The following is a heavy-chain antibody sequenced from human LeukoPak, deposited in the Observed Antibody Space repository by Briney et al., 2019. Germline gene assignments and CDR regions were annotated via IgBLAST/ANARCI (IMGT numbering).Heavy chain of an antibody. J-gene: IGHJ4*02. CDR3: ARDAYGSGSYSD. V-gene: IGHV4-59*01. Sequence: SETLSLTCTVSGGSISSYYWSWIRQPPGKGLEWIGYIYYSGSTNYNPSLKSRITISVDTSKNQFSLKLSSVTAADTAVYYCARDAYGSGSYSDWGQGTLVTVSS. D-gene: IGHD3-10*01. CDR1: GGSISSYY. CDR2: IYYSGST.